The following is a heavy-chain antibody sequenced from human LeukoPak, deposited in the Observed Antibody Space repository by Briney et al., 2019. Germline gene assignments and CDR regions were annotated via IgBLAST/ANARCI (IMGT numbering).Heavy chain of an antibody. CDR1: GGSFSGYY. V-gene: IGHV4-34*01. D-gene: IGHD3-10*01. CDR2: INHSGST. Sequence: SETLSLTCAVYGGSFSGYYWSWIRQPPGKGLEWIGEINHSGSTNYNPSLKSRVTISVDTSKNQFSLKLSSVTAADTAVYYCARGPGQYYKGAFDIWGQGTMVTVSS. CDR3: ARGPGQYYKGAFDI. J-gene: IGHJ3*02.